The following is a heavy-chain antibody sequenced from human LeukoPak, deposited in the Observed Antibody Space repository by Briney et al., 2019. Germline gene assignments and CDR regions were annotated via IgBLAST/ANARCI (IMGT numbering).Heavy chain of an antibody. D-gene: IGHD3-3*01. J-gene: IGHJ4*02. CDR1: GFTFGDYT. Sequence: GGSLRLSCTASGFTFGDYTMNWFRRAPGKGLEWVGFIRSKAYGGTTEYAASVKGRFNISRDDSKTIAYLQMNSLKTEDTAVYYCTRLDFWSGHAVYWGQGTLVTVSS. CDR2: IRSKAYGGTT. V-gene: IGHV3-49*03. CDR3: TRLDFWSGHAVY.